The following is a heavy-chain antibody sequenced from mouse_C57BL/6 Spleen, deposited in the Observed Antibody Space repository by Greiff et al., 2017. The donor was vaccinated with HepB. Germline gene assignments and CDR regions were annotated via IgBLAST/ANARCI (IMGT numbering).Heavy chain of an antibody. CDR1: GYSFTDYN. CDR3: ARGITKAARAWFAY. D-gene: IGHD1-2*01. J-gene: IGHJ3*01. CDR2: INPNDGTT. V-gene: IGHV1-39*01. Sequence: VQLQQSGPELVKPGASVKISCKASGYSFTDYNMNWVKQSNGKSLEWIGVINPNDGTTSYNQKFKGKATLTVDQSSSTAYMQLNSLTSGDSAVYYCARGITKAARAWFAYWGQGTLVTVSA.